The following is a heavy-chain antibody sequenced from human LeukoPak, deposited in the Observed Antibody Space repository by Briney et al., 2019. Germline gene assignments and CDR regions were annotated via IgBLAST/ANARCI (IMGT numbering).Heavy chain of an antibody. J-gene: IGHJ4*02. Sequence: SETLSLTCTVSGGSISSYCWSWIRQPPGKGLEWIGYIYYSGSTNYNPSLKSRVTISVDTSKNQFSLKLSSVTAADTAVYYCARMTNWGQGTLVTVSS. V-gene: IGHV4-59*01. CDR3: ARMTN. CDR2: IYYSGST. CDR1: GGSISSYC.